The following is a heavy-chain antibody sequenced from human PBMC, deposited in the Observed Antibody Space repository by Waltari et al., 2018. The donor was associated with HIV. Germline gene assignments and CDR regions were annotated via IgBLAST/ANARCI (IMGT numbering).Heavy chain of an antibody. V-gene: IGHV3-64*01. Sequence: EVQLVESGGGLVQPGGSLRLPCAASGFTFSHYTMHWVRQAPGKGLEYLSAITSDGDTTYYVNSVKGRFTISRDNSKNTLYLQMGSLRAEDMAVFYCVRDSSGYYGHFDYWGQGTLVTVSS. D-gene: IGHD6-19*01. CDR3: VRDSSGYYGHFDY. CDR1: GFTFSHYT. J-gene: IGHJ4*02. CDR2: ITSDGDTT.